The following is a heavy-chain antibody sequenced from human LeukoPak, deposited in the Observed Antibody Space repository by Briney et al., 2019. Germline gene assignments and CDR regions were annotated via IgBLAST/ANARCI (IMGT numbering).Heavy chain of an antibody. V-gene: IGHV3-21*01. CDR3: TKDGRVASAATRPTYYYGMDV. D-gene: IGHD2-15*01. J-gene: IGHJ6*02. CDR2: ISSRGSYI. CDR1: GFTFSDYN. Sequence: GGSLRLSCAASGFTFSDYNINWVRQAPGKGLEWVSCISSRGSYIYYADSVKGRFTISRDNAKNSLYLQMNSLRAEDTAVYYCTKDGRVASAATRPTYYYGMDVWGQGTTVIVSS.